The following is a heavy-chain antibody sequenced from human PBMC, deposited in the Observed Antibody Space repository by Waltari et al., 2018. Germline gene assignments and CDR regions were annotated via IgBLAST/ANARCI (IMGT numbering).Heavy chain of an antibody. Sequence: EVQLVQSGAEVKKPGESLKISCKGSGYSFTSYWIGWVRQMPGKGLEWVGIIYPVDSDTSYSPSFQGQVTISADKSISTAYLQWSSLKASDTAMYYGARHRTYSSSWYDYYYGMDVWGQGTTVTVSS. CDR3: ARHRTYSSSWYDYYYGMDV. V-gene: IGHV5-51*01. D-gene: IGHD6-13*01. J-gene: IGHJ6*02. CDR1: GYSFTSYW. CDR2: IYPVDSDT.